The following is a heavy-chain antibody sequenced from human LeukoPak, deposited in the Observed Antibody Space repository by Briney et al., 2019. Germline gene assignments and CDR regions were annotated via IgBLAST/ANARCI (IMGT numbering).Heavy chain of an antibody. Sequence: GASVKVSCKATGYRFTSYGISWVRQAPGQGLEWMGWINTYDGNTNYAQNFQGRVTMTTDTSTSTAYMELRSLRSDDTAVYYCARLIVGATGDYWGQGTLVTVSS. V-gene: IGHV1-18*01. J-gene: IGHJ4*02. CDR3: ARLIVGATGDY. CDR2: INTYDGNT. CDR1: GYRFTSYG. D-gene: IGHD1-26*01.